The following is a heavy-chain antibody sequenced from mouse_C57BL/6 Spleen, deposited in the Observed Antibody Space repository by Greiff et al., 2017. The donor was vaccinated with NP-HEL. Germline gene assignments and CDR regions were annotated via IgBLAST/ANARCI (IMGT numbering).Heavy chain of an antibody. CDR1: GYTFTDYE. CDR3: TRSGSNYGSYAMDY. CDR2: IDPETGGT. V-gene: IGHV1-15*01. J-gene: IGHJ4*01. Sequence: VKVVESGAELVRPGASVTLSCKASGYTFTDYEMHWVKQTPVHGLEWIGAIDPETGGTAYNQKFKGKAILTADKSSSTAYMELRSLTSEDSAVYYCTRSGSNYGSYAMDYWGQGTSVTVSS. D-gene: IGHD1-2*01.